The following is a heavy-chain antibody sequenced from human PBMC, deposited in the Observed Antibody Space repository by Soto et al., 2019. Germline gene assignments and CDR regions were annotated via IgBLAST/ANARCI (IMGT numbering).Heavy chain of an antibody. J-gene: IGHJ4*02. Sequence: SETLSLTCTVSGGSISSSSYYWGWIRQPPGKGLEWIGIIYYSGSTYYNPSLKSRVTISVDTSKNQFSLKLSSVTAADTAVYYCARRPSGSYFAYWGLVTLVTVS. D-gene: IGHD3-10*01. CDR3: ARRPSGSYFAY. CDR2: IYYSGST. V-gene: IGHV4-39*01. CDR1: GGSISSSSYY.